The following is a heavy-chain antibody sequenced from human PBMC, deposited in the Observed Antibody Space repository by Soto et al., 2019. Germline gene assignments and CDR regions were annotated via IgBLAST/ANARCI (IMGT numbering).Heavy chain of an antibody. J-gene: IGHJ4*02. D-gene: IGHD6-13*01. Sequence: QVQLVQSGAEVKKPGASVKVSCKASGYIFINYYIHWVRLAPGQGLEWIGIINPNGGSTNYAQKFRGRVTLARDTSTSTVYMDLSSLRSEDTAMYYCARDLAAGDFWGQGTLVTVSS. CDR2: INPNGGST. CDR1: GYIFINYY. CDR3: ARDLAAGDF. V-gene: IGHV1-46*01.